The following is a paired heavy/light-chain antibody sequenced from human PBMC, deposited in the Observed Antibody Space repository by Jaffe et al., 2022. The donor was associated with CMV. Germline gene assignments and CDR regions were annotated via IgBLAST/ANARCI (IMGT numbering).Light chain of an antibody. Sequence: EIVLTQSPATLSLSPGERATLSCRASQSVNMNLAWYQQKPGQAPRLLIYDASDRATGIPDRFSGSGSGTDFTLSISSLEPEDFAVYYCQQRSNWPPTITFGQGTRLEI. CDR2: DAS. CDR3: QQRSNWPPTIT. V-gene: IGKV3-11*01. CDR1: QSVNMN. J-gene: IGKJ5*01.
Heavy chain of an antibody. D-gene: IGHD5-12*01. V-gene: IGHV3-7*01. CDR3: AKPLGSGYFP. J-gene: IGHJ5*02. Sequence: EAQLEESGGGLVQPGGSLRLSCVASGFTFRIYWISWVRQAPGKGLEWVANIKNDGSETHYVDSVKGRFTVSRDNSKNSVYLQMNRLRLEDTAVYYCAKPLGSGYFPWGQGTLVTVSS. CDR1: GFTFRIYW. CDR2: IKNDGSET.